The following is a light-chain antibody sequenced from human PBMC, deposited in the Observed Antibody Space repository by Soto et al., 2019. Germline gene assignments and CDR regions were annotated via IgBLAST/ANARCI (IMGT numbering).Light chain of an antibody. V-gene: IGKV1-33*01. J-gene: IGKJ2*01. CDR2: DAS. Sequence: DIQMTQSPSSLSASLGDRVTITCQASRDISVYLNWYQQKPGNPPKLIVYDASNLQTGVPSRFSGSGSGTHFSFTISSLQPEDIATYYCQQYDNLPPYTFGQGTTLEIK. CDR1: RDISVY. CDR3: QQYDNLPPYT.